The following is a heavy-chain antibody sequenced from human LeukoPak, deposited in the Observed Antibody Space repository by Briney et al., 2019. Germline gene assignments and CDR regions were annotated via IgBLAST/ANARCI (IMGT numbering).Heavy chain of an antibody. CDR1: GGSISSYY. D-gene: IGHD2-2*01. V-gene: IGHV4-59*01. CDR2: IYYSGST. J-gene: IGHJ5*02. CDR3: ARDLSCSSTSCYFPHWFDP. Sequence: SETLSLTCTVSGGSISSYYWSWIRQPPGKGLEWIGYIYYSGSTNYNPSLKSRVTISVDTSKNQFSLKLSSVTAADTAVYYCARDLSCSSTSCYFPHWFDPWGQGTLVTVSS.